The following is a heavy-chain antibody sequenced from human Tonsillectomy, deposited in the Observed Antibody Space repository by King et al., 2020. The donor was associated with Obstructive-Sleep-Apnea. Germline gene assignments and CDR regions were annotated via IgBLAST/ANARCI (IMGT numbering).Heavy chain of an antibody. Sequence: LQLQESGPGLVKPSETLSLTCTVSGGSISSSSYYGGWIRQPPGKGLEWIGSSYYSGNTYYNPSLKSPVTISVDTSKNQFSLKLSSVTAADTAVYYCARGPLPGIVGITGWGQGTLVTVSS. CDR3: ARGPLPGIVGITG. J-gene: IGHJ4*02. CDR1: GGSISSSSYY. V-gene: IGHV4-39*07. D-gene: IGHD1-26*01. CDR2: SYYSGNT.